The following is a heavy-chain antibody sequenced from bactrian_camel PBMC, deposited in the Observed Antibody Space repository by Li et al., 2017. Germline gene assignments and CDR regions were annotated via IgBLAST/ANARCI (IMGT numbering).Heavy chain of an antibody. V-gene: IGHV3S53*01. Sequence: HVQLVESGGGSVQAGGSLRLSCAASGTLYSQYYCMAWFRQAPGKEREAVAQIDSFGDTKYADSVKGRFIISRDNAKNTLYLQMNSLQPEDTAMYYCAARPGLSRECTVTAGPNQRSSFTYWGQGTQVTVS. J-gene: IGHJ4*01. CDR1: GTLYSQYYC. CDR3: AARPGLSRECTVTAGPNQRSSFTY. D-gene: IGHD6*01. CDR2: IDSFGDT.